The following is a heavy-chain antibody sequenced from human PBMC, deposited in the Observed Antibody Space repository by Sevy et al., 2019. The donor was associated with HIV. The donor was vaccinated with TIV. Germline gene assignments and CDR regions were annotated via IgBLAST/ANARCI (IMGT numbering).Heavy chain of an antibody. V-gene: IGHV1-18*01. Sequence: ASVNVSCKASGYTFTSYGISWVRQAPGQGLEWMGWISAYNGNTNYAQKLQGRVTMTTDTSTSTAYMELRSLRSDDTAVYYCARRADGYNGLGYYFDYWGQGTLVTVSS. CDR2: ISAYNGNT. CDR1: GYTFTSYG. D-gene: IGHD5-12*01. J-gene: IGHJ4*02. CDR3: ARRADGYNGLGYYFDY.